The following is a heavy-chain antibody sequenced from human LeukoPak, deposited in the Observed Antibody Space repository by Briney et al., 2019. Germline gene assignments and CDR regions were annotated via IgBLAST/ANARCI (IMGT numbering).Heavy chain of an antibody. CDR3: ARLGYYGSGVYFDY. V-gene: IGHV3-7*01. CDR1: GFTFSSYW. D-gene: IGHD3-10*01. J-gene: IGHJ4*02. Sequence: GGSLRLSCAASGFTFSSYWMSWVRQAPGKGLEWVANIKQDGSGKYYVDSVKGRFTISRDNAKNSLYLQMNSLRAEDTAVYYCARLGYYGSGVYFDYWGQGTLVTVSS. CDR2: IKQDGSGK.